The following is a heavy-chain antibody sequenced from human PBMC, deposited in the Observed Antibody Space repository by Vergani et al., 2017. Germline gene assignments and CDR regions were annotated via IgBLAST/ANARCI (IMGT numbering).Heavy chain of an antibody. CDR1: GFRFSDYS. CDR2: IWHDGSNK. J-gene: IGHJ4*01. V-gene: IGHV3-33*01. Sequence: QVQLVESGGGVVQPGTSLRLSCTTSGFRFSDYSLHWVRQAPGKGLEWVGIIWHDGSNKFYGDSVKGRFIISRDNSKNILFLEMNSLRAEDTAMYYCARAGIVLMWDCWGHGTLVTVSS. CDR3: ARAGIVLMWDC. D-gene: IGHD2-8*01.